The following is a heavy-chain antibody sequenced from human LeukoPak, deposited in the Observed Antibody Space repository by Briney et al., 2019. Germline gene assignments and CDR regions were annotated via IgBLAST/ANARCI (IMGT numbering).Heavy chain of an antibody. D-gene: IGHD1-1*01. CDR1: GFTFSAYS. J-gene: IGHJ4*02. CDR2: ISSINNYI. CDR3: ARAYDEGDFDY. Sequence: PGGSLRLSCAASGFTFSAYSMNWVRQAPGKGLEWVSSISSINNYINYADSMKGRFSISRDNAKNSLYLQMNSLRAEDTAVYYCARAYDEGDFDYWGQGTLVTVSS. V-gene: IGHV3-21*01.